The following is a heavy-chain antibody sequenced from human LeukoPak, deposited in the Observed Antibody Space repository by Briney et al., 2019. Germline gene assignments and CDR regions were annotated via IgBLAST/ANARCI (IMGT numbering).Heavy chain of an antibody. V-gene: IGHV4-39*07. Sequence: SETLSLTCTVSGGSISSSSYYWGWIRQPPGKGLEWIGSIYYSGSTYYNPSLKSRVTISVDTSKNQFSLKLSSVTAADTAVYYCARGRLNHDYGGIHDAFDIWGQGTMVTVSS. CDR3: ARGRLNHDYGGIHDAFDI. D-gene: IGHD4-23*01. CDR1: GGSISSSSYY. J-gene: IGHJ3*02. CDR2: IYYSGST.